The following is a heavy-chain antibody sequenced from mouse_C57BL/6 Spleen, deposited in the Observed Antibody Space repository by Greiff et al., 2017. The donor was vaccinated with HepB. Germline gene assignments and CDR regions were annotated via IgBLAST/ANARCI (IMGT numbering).Heavy chain of an antibody. CDR1: GYAFSSSW. Sequence: VQGVESGPELVKPGASVKISCKASGYAFSSSWMNWVKQRPGKGLEWIGRIYPGDGDTNYNGKFKGKATLTADKSSSTAYMQLSSLTSEDSAVYFCAREFAVDLFAYWGQGTLVTVSA. CDR2: IYPGDGDT. CDR3: AREFAVDLFAY. D-gene: IGHD1-1*01. J-gene: IGHJ3*01. V-gene: IGHV1-82*01.